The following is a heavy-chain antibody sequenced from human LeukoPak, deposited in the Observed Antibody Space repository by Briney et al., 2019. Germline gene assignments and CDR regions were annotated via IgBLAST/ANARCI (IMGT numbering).Heavy chain of an antibody. J-gene: IGHJ4*02. CDR2: INAGNGNT. V-gene: IGHV1-3*01. Sequence: ASVKVSCKASGYTFTSYAMHWVRQAPGQRIEWMGWINAGNGNTKYSQKFQGRVTITRDTSASTAYMELSSLRSEDTAVYYCARVIYGSGSYLDYWGQGTLVTVSS. CDR1: GYTFTSYA. CDR3: ARVIYGSGSYLDY. D-gene: IGHD3-10*01.